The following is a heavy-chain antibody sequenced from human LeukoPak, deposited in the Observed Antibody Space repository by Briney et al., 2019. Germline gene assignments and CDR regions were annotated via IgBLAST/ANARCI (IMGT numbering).Heavy chain of an antibody. D-gene: IGHD3-22*01. V-gene: IGHV3-21*01. Sequence: GGSLRLSCAASGFTFSSYSMNWVRQAPGKGLEWVSSISSSSSYIYYADSVKGRFIISRDNAKNSLYLQMNSLRAEDTAVYYCASPMYYYDSSGFNWGQGTLVTVSS. J-gene: IGHJ4*02. CDR2: ISSSSSYI. CDR1: GFTFSSYS. CDR3: ASPMYYYDSSGFN.